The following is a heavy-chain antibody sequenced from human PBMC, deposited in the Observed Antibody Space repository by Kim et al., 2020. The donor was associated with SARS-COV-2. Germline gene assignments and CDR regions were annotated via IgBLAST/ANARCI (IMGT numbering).Heavy chain of an antibody. CDR2: K. Sequence: KYYADSVKGRFTISRDNSKNTLYLQRNSLRAEDTAVYYCARDETAYGMDVWGQGTTVTVSS. CDR3: ARDETAYGMDV. V-gene: IGHV3-33*01. J-gene: IGHJ6*02.